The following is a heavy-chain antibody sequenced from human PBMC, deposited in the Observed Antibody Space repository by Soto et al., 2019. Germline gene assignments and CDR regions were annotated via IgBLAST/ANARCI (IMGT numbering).Heavy chain of an antibody. J-gene: IGHJ4*02. D-gene: IGHD4-17*01. Sequence: SETLSLTCTVSGGSITSSSYYWGWIRQPPGKGLEWIGGIYYSGRSYYNPSLKSRVTMSADTSKNQFSLTLNSVTAADAAVYYCARQRTTVVTQAYFDHWGQGTLVTVSS. CDR2: IYYSGRS. CDR3: ARQRTTVVTQAYFDH. CDR1: GGSITSSSYY. V-gene: IGHV4-39*01.